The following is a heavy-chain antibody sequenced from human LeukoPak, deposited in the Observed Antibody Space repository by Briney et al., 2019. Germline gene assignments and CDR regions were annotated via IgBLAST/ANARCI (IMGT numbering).Heavy chain of an antibody. D-gene: IGHD2-2*01. CDR2: IYPGDSDT. CDR1: GYSFTSYW. CDR3: ARHRGYCTSTNCPDDY. J-gene: IGHJ4*02. Sequence: GESLKTSCKGSGYSFTSYWIGWVRQIPGKGLEWMGIIYPGDSDTRYSPSFQGQVIMSVDKSISTAYLQWRSLKASDTAMYYCARHRGYCTSTNCPDDYWGQGTLVTVSS. V-gene: IGHV5-51*01.